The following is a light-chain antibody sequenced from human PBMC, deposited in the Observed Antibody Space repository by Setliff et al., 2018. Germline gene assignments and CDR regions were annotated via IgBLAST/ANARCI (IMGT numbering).Light chain of an antibody. CDR3: QSYAGGLGGYV. J-gene: IGLJ1*01. Sequence: QSALAQPPSVSGAPGQRVSISCTGIGAGFTVHWYQQLPTTAPKLLISHNKNRPSGVPDRFSGSRSGTSASLVITGLQAEDEADYYCQSYAGGLGGYVFGGGTKVTVL. V-gene: IGLV1-40*01. CDR1: GAGFT. CDR2: HNK.